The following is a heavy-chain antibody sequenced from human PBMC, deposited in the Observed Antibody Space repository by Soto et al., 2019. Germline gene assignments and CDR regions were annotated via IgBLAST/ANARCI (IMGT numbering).Heavy chain of an antibody. CDR2: IYYSGST. J-gene: IGHJ6*02. CDR3: ARSFPYYYDSSGYDYYYYGMDV. D-gene: IGHD3-22*01. CDR1: GGPISSYY. V-gene: IGHV4-59*08. Sequence: SETLSLTYTVSGGPISSYYWSWIRQPPGKGLEWIGYIYYSGSTNYNPSLKSRVTISVDTSKNQFSLKLSSVTAADTAVYYCARSFPYYYDSSGYDYYYYGMDVWGQGTTVTVSS.